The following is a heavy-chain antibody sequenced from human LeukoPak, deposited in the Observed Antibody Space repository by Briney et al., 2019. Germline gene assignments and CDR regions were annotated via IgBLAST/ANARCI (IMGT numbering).Heavy chain of an antibody. V-gene: IGHV4-4*07. D-gene: IGHD2-2*01. CDR2: IYSSGST. Sequence: SETLSLTCSVSGGSISSNYWNWIRQPAGKGLEWIGRIYSSGSTNYNPSLKSRVTMSMDTSKNQFSLKLSSVTAADTAVYFCARGQVPEVILEGWFDPWGQGALVTVSS. J-gene: IGHJ5*02. CDR1: GGSISSNY. CDR3: ARGQVPEVILEGWFDP.